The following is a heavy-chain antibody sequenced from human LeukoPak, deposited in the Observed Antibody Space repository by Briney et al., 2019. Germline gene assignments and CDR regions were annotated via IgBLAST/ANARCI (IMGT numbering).Heavy chain of an antibody. J-gene: IGHJ5*02. Sequence: PGGSLRLSCAASGFTFSSYAMHWVRQAPGKGLEWVSGINWNGGSTGYADSVKGRFTISRDNAKNSLYLQMNSLRAEDTALYHCARGIYDYVWGSYRYTEHWFDPWGQGTLVTVSS. CDR3: ARGIYDYVWGSYRYTEHWFDP. D-gene: IGHD3-16*02. CDR1: GFTFSSYA. CDR2: INWNGGST. V-gene: IGHV3-20*01.